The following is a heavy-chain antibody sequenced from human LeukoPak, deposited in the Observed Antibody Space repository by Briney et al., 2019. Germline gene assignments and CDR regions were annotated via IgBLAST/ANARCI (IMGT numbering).Heavy chain of an antibody. D-gene: IGHD3-3*01. J-gene: IGHJ6*02. Sequence: PGGSLRLSCAASGFTFSDYYMSWIRQAPGKGLEWVSYISSSGSTIHYADSVKGRFTISRDNAKNSLYLQMNSLRAEDTAVYYCARGWEDDFWSGYSYYYGMDVWGQGTTVTVSS. V-gene: IGHV3-11*01. CDR3: ARGWEDDFWSGYSYYYGMDV. CDR2: ISSSGSTI. CDR1: GFTFSDYY.